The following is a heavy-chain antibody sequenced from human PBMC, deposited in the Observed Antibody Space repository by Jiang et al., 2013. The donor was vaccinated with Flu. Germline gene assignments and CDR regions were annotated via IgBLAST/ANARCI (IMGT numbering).Heavy chain of an antibody. D-gene: IGHD5-12*01. V-gene: IGHV4-31*03. J-gene: IGHJ4*02. Sequence: PGLVKPSGTLSLTCTVSGGSISSGGYYWSWIRQHPGKGLGWIGSIYHSGSTNYNPSLKSRLTISVDTSKNQFSLKLSSVTAADTAVYYCARRGSGYDAYFDYWGQGTLVTVSS. CDR2: IYHSGST. CDR1: GGSISSGGYY. CDR3: ARRGSGYDAYFDY.